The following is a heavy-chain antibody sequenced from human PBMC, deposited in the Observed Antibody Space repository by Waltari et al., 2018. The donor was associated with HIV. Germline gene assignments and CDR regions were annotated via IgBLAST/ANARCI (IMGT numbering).Heavy chain of an antibody. Sequence: QVQLVQSGAEVKKPGASVKVPCRASGYTFTNYDINWVRQAPGQGLEWMGWMNPNSGNTGDAQKFQGRVTMTRDTSINTAYMELSSLRSDDTAVYYCVRGGDGSYYQHWGQGTLVIVSS. CDR2: MNPNSGNT. CDR3: VRGGDGSYYQH. J-gene: IGHJ4*02. D-gene: IGHD1-26*01. V-gene: IGHV1-8*01. CDR1: GYTFTNYD.